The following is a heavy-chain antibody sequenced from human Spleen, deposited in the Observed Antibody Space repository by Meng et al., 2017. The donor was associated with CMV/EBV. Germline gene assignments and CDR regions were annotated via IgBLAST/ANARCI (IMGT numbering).Heavy chain of an antibody. CDR2: TYYRSKWYN. Sequence: SQTLSLTCAISGDRVSSNSAAWNWIRQSPSRGLEWLGRTYYRSKWYNDYAVSVKSRITINPDTSKNQFSLQLNSVTPEDTAVYYCARDVSLGGDGGNSLGPFDYWGQGTLVTVS. CDR1: GDRVSSNSAA. D-gene: IGHD4-23*01. J-gene: IGHJ4*02. V-gene: IGHV6-1*01. CDR3: ARDVSLGGDGGNSLGPFDY.